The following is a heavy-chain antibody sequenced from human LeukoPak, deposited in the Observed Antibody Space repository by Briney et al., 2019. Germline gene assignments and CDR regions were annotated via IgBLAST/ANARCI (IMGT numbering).Heavy chain of an antibody. V-gene: IGHV4-39*07. CDR2: IYHSGST. D-gene: IGHD2-2*01. Sequence: SETLSLTCTVSGGSISSSSYYWGWIRQPPGKGLEWIGYIYHSGSTYYNPSLKSRVTISVDRSKNQFSLKLSSVTAADTAVYYCARGLRYCSSTSCYPYYYYYMDVWGKGTTVTVSS. CDR3: ARGLRYCSSTSCYPYYYYYMDV. CDR1: GGSISSSSYY. J-gene: IGHJ6*03.